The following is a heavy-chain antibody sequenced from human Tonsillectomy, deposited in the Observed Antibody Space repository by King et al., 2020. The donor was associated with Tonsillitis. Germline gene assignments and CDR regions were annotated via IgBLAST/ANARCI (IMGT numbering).Heavy chain of an antibody. J-gene: IGHJ4*02. V-gene: IGHV2-70*11. CDR1: GFSLTTSEMS. D-gene: IGHD1-26*01. CDR2: IDWDDDK. Sequence: TLKESGPALVKPTQTLTLTCTVSGFSLTTSEMSVGWIRQPPGKALEWLARIDWDDDKYYSTSLKTRLTISKDTSKNQIVLTMTNMDPVNTATYYCARGLYSVIYLGYFDYWGQGTLVTVSS. CDR3: ARGLYSVIYLGYFDY.